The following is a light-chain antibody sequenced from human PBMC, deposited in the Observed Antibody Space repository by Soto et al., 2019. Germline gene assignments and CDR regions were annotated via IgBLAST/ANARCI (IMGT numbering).Light chain of an antibody. Sequence: QSVLTQPPSASGTPGQRVAISYSGSSTNIGSNYVYWYQQLPGTAPKLLIYRNNQRPSGVPDRFSGSKSGTSASLAISGLRTKDEADYYCAAWDDSLSGPMFGGGTKLTVL. CDR2: RNN. CDR3: AAWDDSLSGPM. V-gene: IGLV1-47*01. J-gene: IGLJ3*02. CDR1: STNIGSNY.